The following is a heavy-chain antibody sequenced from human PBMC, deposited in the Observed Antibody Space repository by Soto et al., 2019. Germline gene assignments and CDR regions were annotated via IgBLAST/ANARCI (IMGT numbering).Heavy chain of an antibody. Sequence: SETLPLTCTVSGGSISSSSYYWGWIRQPPGKGLEWIGSIYYSGSTYYNPSLKSRVTISVDTSKNQFSLKLSSVTAADTAVYYCARQDEVATIPFDYWGQGTLVTVSS. CDR1: GGSISSSSYY. CDR2: IYYSGST. D-gene: IGHD5-12*01. J-gene: IGHJ4*02. V-gene: IGHV4-39*01. CDR3: ARQDEVATIPFDY.